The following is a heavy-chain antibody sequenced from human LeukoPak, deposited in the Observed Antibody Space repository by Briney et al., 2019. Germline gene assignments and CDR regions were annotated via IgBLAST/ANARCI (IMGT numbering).Heavy chain of an antibody. V-gene: IGHV3-30*02. J-gene: IGHJ4*02. CDR3: AKDSETDDFWSGYTYYFDY. Sequence: AGGSLRLSCAASGFTFSSYGMHWVRQAPGKGLEWVAFIRYDGSNKYYADSVKGRFTISRDNSKNTLYLQMNSLRAEDTAVYYCAKDSETDDFWSGYTYYFDYWGQGTLVTVSS. D-gene: IGHD3-3*01. CDR1: GFTFSSYG. CDR2: IRYDGSNK.